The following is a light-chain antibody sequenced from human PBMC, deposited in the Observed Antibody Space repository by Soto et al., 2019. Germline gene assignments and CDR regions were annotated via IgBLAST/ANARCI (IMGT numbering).Light chain of an antibody. CDR1: TSNLGAGYD. CDR2: GNR. Sequence: GAPGQRVTLSCTGNTSNLGAGYDVHWYQQLPGAAPKLVIFGNRNRPSGVPERFSGSKSGTSASLAITGLQAEDEADYYCQAYDYTLTASVFGGGTQLT. J-gene: IGLJ3*02. CDR3: QAYDYTLTASV. V-gene: IGLV1-40*01.